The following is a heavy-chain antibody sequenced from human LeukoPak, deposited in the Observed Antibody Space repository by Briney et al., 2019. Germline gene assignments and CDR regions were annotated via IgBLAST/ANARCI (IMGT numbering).Heavy chain of an antibody. CDR1: GYSISSGYY. D-gene: IGHD3-10*01. J-gene: IGHJ4*02. CDR2: IYHSGST. CDR3: ARAYGSGSYYEQTTYFDY. Sequence: SETLSLTCTVSGYSISSGYYWGWIRQPPGKGLEWIGSIYHSGSTYYSPSLKSRVTISVDTSKNQFSLKLSSVTAADTAVYYCARAYGSGSYYEQTTYFDYWGQGTLVTVSS. V-gene: IGHV4-38-2*02.